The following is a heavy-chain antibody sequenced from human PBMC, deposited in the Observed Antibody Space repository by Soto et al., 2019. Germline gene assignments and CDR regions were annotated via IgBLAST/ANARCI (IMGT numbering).Heavy chain of an antibody. Sequence: PGGSLRLSFAASGFTFSSYLMSWVRQAPGNGLEWLANIKQAGSEKYYVDSVKGRFTISRDNAKNSLYLQMNSLRAEDTAVYYCAREKSGEKWELQTREVRAHRHFDYWGQGTRVTVYS. V-gene: IGHV3-7*01. J-gene: IGHJ4*02. CDR3: AREKSGEKWELQTREVRAHRHFDY. CDR2: IKQAGSEK. CDR1: GFTFSSYL. D-gene: IGHD1-26*01.